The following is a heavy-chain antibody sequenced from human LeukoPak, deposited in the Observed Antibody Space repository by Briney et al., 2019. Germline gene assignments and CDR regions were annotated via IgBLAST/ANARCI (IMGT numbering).Heavy chain of an antibody. V-gene: IGHV4-59*01. CDR3: ARSDYYGTPPGY. CDR1: GGSISNYY. D-gene: IGHD3-10*01. CDR2: ISYSGST. J-gene: IGHJ4*02. Sequence: SETLSLTCTVSGGSISNYYWSWLRQPPGKGLEWVGYISYSGSTNYNPSLKSRVTISVDTSKNQFSLKLSSVTAADTAVYYCARSDYYGTPPGYWGQRTLVTVSS.